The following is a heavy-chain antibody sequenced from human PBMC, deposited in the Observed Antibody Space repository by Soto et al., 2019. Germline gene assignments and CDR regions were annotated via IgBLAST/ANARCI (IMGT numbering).Heavy chain of an antibody. V-gene: IGHV1-69*01. CDR2: IIPIFGTA. D-gene: IGHD2-8*01. Sequence: QVQLVQSGAEVKKPGSSVKVSCKASGGTFSSYAISWVRQAPGQGLEWMGGIIPIFGTANYAQKVQGRVTITADESTSTAYMELSSLRSEDTAGDYWARGGRGCTNGVCCNWFDPWGQGTLVTVSS. CDR3: ARGGRGCTNGVCCNWFDP. J-gene: IGHJ5*02. CDR1: GGTFSSYA.